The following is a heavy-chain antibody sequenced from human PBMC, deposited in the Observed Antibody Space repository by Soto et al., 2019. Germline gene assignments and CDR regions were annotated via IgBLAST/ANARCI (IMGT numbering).Heavy chain of an antibody. CDR3: ARDQPGYSYGYGFGY. Sequence: EVQLVESGGGLVKPGGSLRLSCAASGFTFSSYSMNWVRQAPGKGLEWVSSISGSSSYIYYADSVKGRFTISRDNAKNSLYLQMNSLRAEDTAVYYCARDQPGYSYGYGFGYWGQGTLVTVSS. V-gene: IGHV3-21*01. CDR1: GFTFSSYS. J-gene: IGHJ4*02. CDR2: ISGSSSYI. D-gene: IGHD5-18*01.